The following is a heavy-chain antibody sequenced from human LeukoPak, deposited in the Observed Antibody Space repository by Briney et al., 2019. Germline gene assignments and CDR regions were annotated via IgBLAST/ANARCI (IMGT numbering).Heavy chain of an antibody. CDR1: VFTFSSYA. CDR2: SGSGDNT. D-gene: IGHD3-22*01. CDR3: AKGSYYDSSGSFYFDY. J-gene: IGHJ4*02. Sequence: PGGSLRLSCAASVFTFSSYAMSWVRQAPWKGLEWVSGSGSGDNTYYADSVKGRFTISRDNSKNTLYVQVNSLGTEDTAAYYCAKGSYYDSSGSFYFDYWGQGTLVTVSS. V-gene: IGHV3-23*01.